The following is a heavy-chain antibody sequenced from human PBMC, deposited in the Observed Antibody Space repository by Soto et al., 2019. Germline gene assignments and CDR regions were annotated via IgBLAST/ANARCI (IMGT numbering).Heavy chain of an antibody. D-gene: IGHD6-19*01. J-gene: IGHJ1*01. CDR3: AKADGEQWLIPHLDN. CDR2: ISCCGGST. V-gene: IGHV3-23*01. CDR1: GFNFKKFA. Sequence: GGSLRLSCEASGFNFKKFAMGWVRQAPGEGLEWVSSISCCGGSTFYADSVKGRFSLARDDSKNTLSLQLNSLRVEDTAHYYCAKADGEQWLIPHLDNWGQGTQVTVS.